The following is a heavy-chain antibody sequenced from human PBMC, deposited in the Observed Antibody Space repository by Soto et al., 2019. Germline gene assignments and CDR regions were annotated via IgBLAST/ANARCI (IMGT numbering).Heavy chain of an antibody. V-gene: IGHV4-59*11. D-gene: IGHD6-19*01. J-gene: IGHJ6*02. CDR2: VFSRGGT. CDR1: GGSLTDHY. Sequence: QVQLHESGPGLVKPSETLSLTCNVSGGSLTDHYWIWIRQPPGKGLEWIGCVFSRGGTYYAPSLKTRVTLSLDTSKNHFSLRLTSLTTADTAVYYCARMRPTGWHDYYFFGMDLWGQGTTVTVPS. CDR3: ARMRPTGWHDYYFFGMDL.